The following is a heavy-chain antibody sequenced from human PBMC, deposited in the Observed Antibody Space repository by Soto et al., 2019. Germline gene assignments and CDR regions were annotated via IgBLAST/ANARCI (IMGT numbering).Heavy chain of an antibody. CDR1: GFTFSSYA. Sequence: GGSLRLSCAASGFTFSSYAMHWVRQAPGKGLEWVAVISYDGSNKYYADSVKGRFTISRDNSKNTLYLQMNSLRAEDTAVYYWVRDANGMDVWGPATTVTVSS. J-gene: IGHJ6*02. CDR3: VRDANGMDV. V-gene: IGHV3-30-3*01. CDR2: ISYDGSNK.